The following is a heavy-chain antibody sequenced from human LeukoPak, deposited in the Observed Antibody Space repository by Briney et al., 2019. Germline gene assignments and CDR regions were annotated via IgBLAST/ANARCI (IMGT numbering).Heavy chain of an antibody. D-gene: IGHD6-19*01. CDR2: INHSGST. CDR3: ARGGGGWYQDY. CDR1: GGSFSGYY. V-gene: IGHV4-34*01. Sequence: PSETLSLTCAVYGGSFSGYYWSWIRQPPGKGLEWIGEINHSGSTNYNPSLKSRVTISVDTSKNQFSLKLSSVTAADTAVYYCARGGGGWYQDYWGQGTLVIVSS. J-gene: IGHJ4*02.